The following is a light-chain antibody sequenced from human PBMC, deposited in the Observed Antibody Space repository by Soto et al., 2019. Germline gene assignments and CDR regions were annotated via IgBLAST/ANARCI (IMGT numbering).Light chain of an antibody. CDR2: DTS. CDR3: QQRSNRPLT. V-gene: IGKV3D-20*02. J-gene: IGKJ5*01. CDR1: QSVSSSY. Sequence: EIVLAQFPGTLSLHAGEVAILCWRPSQSVSSSYLAWYQQKPGQAPRLLIYDTSIRASGIPARFSGSGSGTDFTLTISSLDPEDFAVYYCQQRSNRPLTFGQGTQLEIK.